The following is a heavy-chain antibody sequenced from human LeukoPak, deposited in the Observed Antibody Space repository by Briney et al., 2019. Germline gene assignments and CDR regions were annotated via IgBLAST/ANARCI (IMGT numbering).Heavy chain of an antibody. D-gene: IGHD2-2*01. CDR3: AKGGYQLLLHYYYYGMAV. J-gene: IGHJ6*02. V-gene: IGHV3-23*01. CDR1: GFTFSSYA. Sequence: GGSLRLSCAASGFTFSSYAMSCVRQAPGKGLEWVSAISGSGGSTYYADSVRGRFTISRDNSKNTLYLQMNSRRAEDTAVYYCAKGGYQLLLHYYYYGMAVWGQGTTVTVSS. CDR2: ISGSGGST.